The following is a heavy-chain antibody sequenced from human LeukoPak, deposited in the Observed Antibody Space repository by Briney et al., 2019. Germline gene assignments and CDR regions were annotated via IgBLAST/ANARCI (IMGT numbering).Heavy chain of an antibody. Sequence: ASVKVSCKASGYTFTSYGISWVRQAPGQGLEWMGWISAYNGNTNYAQKLQGRVTMTTDTSTSTAYMELRSLRSDDTAVYYCARLILAAAGSAGWFDPWGQGTLVTVSS. V-gene: IGHV1-18*01. CDR3: ARLILAAAGSAGWFDP. CDR1: GYTFTSYG. J-gene: IGHJ5*02. D-gene: IGHD6-13*01. CDR2: ISAYNGNT.